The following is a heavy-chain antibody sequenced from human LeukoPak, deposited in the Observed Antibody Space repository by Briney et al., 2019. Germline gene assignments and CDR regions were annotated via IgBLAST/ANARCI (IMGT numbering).Heavy chain of an antibody. D-gene: IGHD2-2*01. CDR2: INPNSGGT. Sequence: ASVKVSCKASGYTFTGYYMHWVRQAPGQGLEWMGWINPNSGGTNYAQKFQGRVTMTRDTSISTAYMELSRLRSDDTAVYYCVRVVVPAAPSCDAFDIWGQGTMVTVSS. CDR3: VRVVVPAAPSCDAFDI. V-gene: IGHV1-2*02. CDR1: GYTFTGYY. J-gene: IGHJ3*02.